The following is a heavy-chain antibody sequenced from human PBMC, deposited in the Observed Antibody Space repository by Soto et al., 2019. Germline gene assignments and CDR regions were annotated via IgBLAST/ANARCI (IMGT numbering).Heavy chain of an antibody. CDR3: ARVYYYDSSGYYSPRFDP. D-gene: IGHD3-22*01. V-gene: IGHV4-30-2*01. CDR1: GGSISSGGYS. J-gene: IGHJ5*02. CDR2: IYHSGST. Sequence: QLQQQESGSGLVKPSQTLSLTCAVSGGSISSGGYSWSWIRQPPGKGLEWIGYIYHSGSTYYNPSLKSRVTISVDRSKNQFSLKLSSVTAADTAVYYCARVYYYDSSGYYSPRFDPWGQGTLVTVSS.